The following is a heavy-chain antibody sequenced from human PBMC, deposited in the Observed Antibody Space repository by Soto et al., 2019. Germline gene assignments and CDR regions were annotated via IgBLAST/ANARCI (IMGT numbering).Heavy chain of an antibody. CDR2: IDAGYGNT. V-gene: IGHV1-3*01. J-gene: IGHJ4*02. CDR1: GYTFSSYA. D-gene: IGHD7-27*01. CDR3: ARGTGDGTFDF. Sequence: ASVKVSCKASGYTFSSYAMHWVRQAPGQRLEWMGWIDAGYGNTKSSQKFQDRVTISRDTSASTAYMELTSLRSEDTAVYYCARGTGDGTFDFWGQGTLVTVSS.